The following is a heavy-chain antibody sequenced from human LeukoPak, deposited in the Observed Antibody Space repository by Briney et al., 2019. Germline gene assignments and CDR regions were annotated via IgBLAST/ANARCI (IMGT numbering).Heavy chain of an antibody. D-gene: IGHD5-12*01. CDR1: GGSFSGYY. CDR2: INHSGST. Sequence: SETLSLTCAVYGGSFSGYYWRWIRQPPGKGLEWIGEINHSGSTNYNPSLKSRVTISVDTSKNQFSLKLSSVTAANTAVYYCARGDYDYYSYYVDVWGKGTTVTVSS. V-gene: IGHV4-34*01. CDR3: ARGDYDYYSYYVDV. J-gene: IGHJ6*03.